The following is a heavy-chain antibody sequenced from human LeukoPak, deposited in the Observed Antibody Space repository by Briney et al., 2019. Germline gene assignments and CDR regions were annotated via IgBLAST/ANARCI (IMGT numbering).Heavy chain of an antibody. CDR3: ARSDRYTYCSSTSCYQDDNAFDI. Sequence: SETLSLTCTVSGGSISSYYWSWIRQPPGKGLEWIGYIYYSGSTNYNPSLKSRVTISVDTSKNQFSLKLSSVTAADTAVYYCARSDRYTYCSSTSCYQDDNAFDIWGQGTTVTVSS. CDR2: IYYSGST. CDR1: GGSISSYY. V-gene: IGHV4-59*01. J-gene: IGHJ3*02. D-gene: IGHD2-2*01.